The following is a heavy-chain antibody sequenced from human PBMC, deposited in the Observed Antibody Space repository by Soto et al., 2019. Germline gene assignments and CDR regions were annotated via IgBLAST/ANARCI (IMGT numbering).Heavy chain of an antibody. J-gene: IGHJ6*02. CDR2: ISSSSSTI. Sequence: GGSLRLSCAASGFTFSSYSMNWVRQAPGKGLEWVSYISSSSSTIYYADSVKGRFTISRDNAKNSLYLQMNSLRDEDTAVYYCARAGITIFGVVIYGMDVWGQGTTVTVSS. V-gene: IGHV3-48*02. D-gene: IGHD3-3*01. CDR1: GFTFSSYS. CDR3: ARAGITIFGVVIYGMDV.